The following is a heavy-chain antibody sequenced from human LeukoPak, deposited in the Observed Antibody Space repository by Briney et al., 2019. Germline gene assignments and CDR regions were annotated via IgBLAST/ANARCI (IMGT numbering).Heavy chain of an antibody. CDR2: IYYRGST. CDR3: ASRRGIVGASFDY. D-gene: IGHD1-26*01. Sequence: SETLSLTCTVSGGSISSYYWSWIRQPPGKGLEWIGYIYYRGSTNYNPSLKSRVTISVDTSKNQFSLKLSSVTAADTAVYYCASRRGIVGASFDYWGQGTLVTVSS. J-gene: IGHJ4*02. CDR1: GGSISSYY. V-gene: IGHV4-59*01.